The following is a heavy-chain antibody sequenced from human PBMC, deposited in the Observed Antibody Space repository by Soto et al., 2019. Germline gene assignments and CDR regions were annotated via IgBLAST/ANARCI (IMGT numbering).Heavy chain of an antibody. CDR3: ASRDVYYHYGMDV. CDR2: ISSSSSYI. J-gene: IGHJ6*02. CDR1: GFTFSSYS. V-gene: IGHV3-21*01. Sequence: LRLSCAASGFTFSSYSMNWVRQAPGKGLEWVSSISSSSSYIYYADSVKGRFTISRDNAKNSLYLQMNSLRAEDTAVYYCASRDVYYHYGMDVWGQGTTVTVSS.